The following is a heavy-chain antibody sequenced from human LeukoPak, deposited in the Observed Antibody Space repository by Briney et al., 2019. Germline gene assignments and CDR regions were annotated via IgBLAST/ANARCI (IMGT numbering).Heavy chain of an antibody. D-gene: IGHD3-10*01. CDR2: IYYSGST. CDR3: ARRNAVHFDY. Sequence: SETLSLTCTVSGDSISSYYWSWIRQPPGKGLEWIGYIYYSGSTNQNPSLKSRVTISVDTSKNQFSLKLNSVTAADTAVYYCARRNAVHFDYWGQGTLVTVSS. V-gene: IGHV4-59*08. J-gene: IGHJ4*02. CDR1: GDSISSYY.